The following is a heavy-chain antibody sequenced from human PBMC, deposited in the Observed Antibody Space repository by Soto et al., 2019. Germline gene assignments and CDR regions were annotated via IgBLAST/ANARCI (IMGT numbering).Heavy chain of an antibody. Sequence: QVQLVQSGAEVKTPGASVRVSCKASGYTFTGYYLHWVRQAPGQGLEWMGWINPQTGGTSYAQKFQGRVTLSRDTAINTAYLELSSMRSDDAAVYFCASERYLVISDGMDVWGQGTTVTVSS. CDR2: INPQTGGT. CDR1: GYTFTGYY. J-gene: IGHJ6*02. CDR3: ASERYLVISDGMDV. D-gene: IGHD2-21*01. V-gene: IGHV1-2*02.